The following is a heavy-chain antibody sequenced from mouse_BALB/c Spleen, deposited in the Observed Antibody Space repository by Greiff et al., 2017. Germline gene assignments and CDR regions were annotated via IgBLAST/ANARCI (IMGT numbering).Heavy chain of an antibody. CDR2: IYPGDGST. V-gene: IGHV1S56*01. Sequence: VQLQQSGPELVKPGASVKMSCKASGYTFTSYYIHWVKQRPGQGLEWIGWIYPGDGSTKYNEKFKGKTTLTADKSSSTAYMLLSSLTSEDSAIYFCATYDYDGGYYAMDYWGQGTSVTVSS. CDR3: ATYDYDGGYYAMDY. J-gene: IGHJ4*01. D-gene: IGHD2-4*01. CDR1: GYTFTSYY.